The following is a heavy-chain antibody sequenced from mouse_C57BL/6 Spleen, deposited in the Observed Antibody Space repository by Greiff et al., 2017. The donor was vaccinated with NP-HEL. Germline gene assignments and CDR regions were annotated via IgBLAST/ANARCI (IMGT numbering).Heavy chain of an antibody. CDR2: IDPSDSYT. D-gene: IGHD2-13*01. CDR1: GYTFTSYW. Sequence: QVQLQQPGAELVKPGASVKLSCKASGYTFTSYWMQWVKQRPGQGLEWIGEIDPSDSYTNYNQKFKGKATLTVDTSSSPAYMQLSSLTSEDSAVYYCARMGDWGFAYWGQGTLVTVSA. CDR3: ARMGDWGFAY. J-gene: IGHJ3*01. V-gene: IGHV1-50*01.